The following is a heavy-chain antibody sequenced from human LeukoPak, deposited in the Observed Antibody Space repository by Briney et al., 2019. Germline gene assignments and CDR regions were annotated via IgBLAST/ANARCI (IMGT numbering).Heavy chain of an antibody. CDR3: AKDMEWGYGDYSGNFDY. D-gene: IGHD4-17*01. V-gene: IGHV3-48*01. CDR2: ISSSSSTI. CDR1: GFTLGSYT. J-gene: IGHJ4*02. Sequence: GGSLRLSCAASGFTLGSYTMNWVRQAPGKGLEWVSYISSSSSTIQYADSVKGRFTISRDNSKNTLYLQMNSLRAEDTAVYYCAKDMEWGYGDYSGNFDYWGQGTLVTVSS.